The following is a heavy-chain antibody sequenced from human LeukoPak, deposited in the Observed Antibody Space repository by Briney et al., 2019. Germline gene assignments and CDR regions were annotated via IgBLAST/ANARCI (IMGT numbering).Heavy chain of an antibody. CDR3: ARGATTVDYYYYYMDV. J-gene: IGHJ6*03. D-gene: IGHD4-23*01. V-gene: IGHV1-46*01. CDR2: INPSVGST. CDR1: GYTFTTYY. Sequence: ASVQVSCKASGYTFTTYYIHWVRQAPGQGLEWMGMINPSVGSTKYAQNFQGRVTMTRDTSTSTVYMDLSSLSSDDTAVYYCARGATTVDYYYYYMDVWGTGTTVTMSS.